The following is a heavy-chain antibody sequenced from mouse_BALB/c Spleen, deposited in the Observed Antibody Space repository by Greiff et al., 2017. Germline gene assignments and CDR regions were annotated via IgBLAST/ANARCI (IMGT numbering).Heavy chain of an antibody. V-gene: IGHV5-6-5*01. CDR3: ARDYYGSSFDD. CDR1: GFTFSSYA. J-gene: IGHJ2*01. D-gene: IGHD1-1*01. CDR2: ISSGGST. Sequence: EVQLQESGGGLVKPGGSLKLSCAASGFTFSSYAMSWVRQTPEKRLEWVASISSGGSTYYPDSVKGRFTIPRDNARNILYLQMSSLRSEDTAMYYCARDYYGSSFDDWGQGTTLTVSS.